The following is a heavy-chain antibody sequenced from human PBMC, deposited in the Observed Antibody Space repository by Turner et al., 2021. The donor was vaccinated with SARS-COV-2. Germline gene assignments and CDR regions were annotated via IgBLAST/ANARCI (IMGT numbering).Heavy chain of an antibody. J-gene: IGHJ4*02. V-gene: IGHV1-18*01. CDR3: ARDRLEAGTDYFDY. CDR1: GYTFTSYG. CDR2: ISADNGNT. D-gene: IGHD6-19*01. Sequence: QVQLVQSVAEVKTPGASVQVSCQASGYTFTSYGISWVRQAPGQGLEWMGWISADNGNTNYAQKLQGRVTMTSDTSTSTAYMELRILRSDDTAVYYCARDRLEAGTDYFDYWGQGTLVTVSS.